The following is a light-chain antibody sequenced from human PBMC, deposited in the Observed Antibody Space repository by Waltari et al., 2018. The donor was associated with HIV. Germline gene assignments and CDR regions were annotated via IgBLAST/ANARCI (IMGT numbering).Light chain of an antibody. Sequence: QAGLTQPPSVSKGLKETATLTCTGNNDNVGNQGAAWLQQHQGQPPRLLAHRSAKRPADISQRFSASRSGNTSSLTITGLQPEDEADYHCSAWDSRLNAWIFGGGTKLTVL. V-gene: IGLV10-54*01. J-gene: IGLJ2*01. CDR2: RSA. CDR1: NDNVGNQG. CDR3: SAWDSRLNAWI.